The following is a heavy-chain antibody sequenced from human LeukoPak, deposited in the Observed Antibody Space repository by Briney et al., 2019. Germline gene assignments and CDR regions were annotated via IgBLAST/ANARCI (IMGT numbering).Heavy chain of an antibody. D-gene: IGHD2-2*01. CDR2: ISAYNGNT. CDR3: ARDCSSTSCYPDY. V-gene: IGHV1-18*04. J-gene: IGHJ4*02. CDR1: GYTFTGYY. Sequence: ASVKVSCKASGYTFTGYYMHWVRQAPGQGLEWMGWISAYNGNTNYAQKLQGRVTMTTDTSTSTAYMELRSLRSDDTAVYYCARDCSSTSCYPDYWGQGTLVTVSS.